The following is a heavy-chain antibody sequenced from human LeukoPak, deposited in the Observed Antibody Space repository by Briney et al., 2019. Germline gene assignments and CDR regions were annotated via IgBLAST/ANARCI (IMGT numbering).Heavy chain of an antibody. CDR2: IYYSGST. Sequence: NSSETLSLTCTVSGGSISSYYWSWIRQPPGKGLEWIGYIYYSGSTNYNPSLKSRVTISVDTSKNQFSLKLSSVTAADTAVYYCARSMTTVTTYYYYYGMDVWGQGTTVTVSS. V-gene: IGHV4-59*01. CDR1: GGSISSYY. D-gene: IGHD4-17*01. J-gene: IGHJ6*02. CDR3: ARSMTTVTTYYYYYGMDV.